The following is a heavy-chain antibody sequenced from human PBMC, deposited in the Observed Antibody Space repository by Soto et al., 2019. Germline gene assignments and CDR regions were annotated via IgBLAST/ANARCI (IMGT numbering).Heavy chain of an antibody. CDR3: ARGGIVGASTFAFDI. CDR2: INTGYGNT. V-gene: IGHV1-3*04. D-gene: IGHD1-26*01. Sequence: QVQLVQSGAEVKKPGASVKVSCEASGYTFTSYAMHWVRQAPGQRLEWMGWINTGYGNTKYSQKFQGRVTITRDTSASRAYVELSSLRSEDTAVYYCARGGIVGASTFAFDIWGQGTMVTVSS. CDR1: GYTFTSYA. J-gene: IGHJ3*02.